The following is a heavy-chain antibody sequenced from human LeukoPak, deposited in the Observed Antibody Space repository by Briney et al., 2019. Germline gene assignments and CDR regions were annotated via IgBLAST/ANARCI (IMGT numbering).Heavy chain of an antibody. CDR3: ARNYYDSSGYTSRGAYYFDY. CDR2: INPNSGGT. Sequence: GASVKVSCKASGYTFTGYYMHWVRQAPGQGLEWMGWINPNSGGTNYAQKFQGRVTMTTDTSTSTAYMELRSLRSDDTAVYYCARNYYDSSGYTSRGAYYFDYWGQGTLVTVSS. CDR1: GYTFTGYY. V-gene: IGHV1-2*02. D-gene: IGHD3-22*01. J-gene: IGHJ4*02.